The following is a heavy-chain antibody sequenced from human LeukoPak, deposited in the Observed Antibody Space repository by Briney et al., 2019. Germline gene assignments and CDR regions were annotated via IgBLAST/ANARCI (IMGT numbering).Heavy chain of an antibody. CDR1: GFTFGDYV. CDR3: TRGSDTVFGVARDGFGS. D-gene: IGHD3-3*01. V-gene: IGHV3-49*03. Sequence: GGSPRLSCTASGFTFGDYVVSWFRQAPGKGLEWVGFIRTKAYGGTTEYAASVKGRFTISRDDSESIAYLQMNSLKTEDTAVYYCTRGSDTVFGVARDGFGSWGQGTLVTVSS. CDR2: IRTKAYGGTT. J-gene: IGHJ4*02.